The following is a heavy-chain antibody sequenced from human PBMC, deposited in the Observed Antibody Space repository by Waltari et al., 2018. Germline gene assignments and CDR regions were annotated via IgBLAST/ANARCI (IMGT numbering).Heavy chain of an antibody. CDR2: INRGGNI. CDR1: GGPFSGYY. Sequence: QVHLQQWGAGLLKPSETLSLTCAVYGGPFSGYYWAWLRQPPGKGSEWIGEINRGGNITLTPSLNSRVIMSVDTSKNQVFLKLTSVTAADTAVYYCARAEQGGSAVGPDFQHWGQGTLVTVSS. V-gene: IGHV4-34*01. J-gene: IGHJ1*01. CDR3: ARAEQGGSAVGPDFQH. D-gene: IGHD1-26*01.